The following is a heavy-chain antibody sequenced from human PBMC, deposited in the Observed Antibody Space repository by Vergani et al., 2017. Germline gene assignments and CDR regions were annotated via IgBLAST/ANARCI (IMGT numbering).Heavy chain of an antibody. J-gene: IGHJ6*02. CDR3: ARDSEGIAGSKEAYGMDV. Sequence: QVQLQESGPGLVKPSQTLSLTCTVSGGSISSGSYYWSWIRQPAGKGLEWIGRIYTSGSTNYNPSLKSRVTISVDTSKNQFSLKLSSVTAADTAVDYCARDSEGIAGSKEAYGMDVWGQGTTVTVSS. CDR2: IYTSGST. CDR1: GGSISSGSYY. V-gene: IGHV4-61*02. D-gene: IGHD6-13*01.